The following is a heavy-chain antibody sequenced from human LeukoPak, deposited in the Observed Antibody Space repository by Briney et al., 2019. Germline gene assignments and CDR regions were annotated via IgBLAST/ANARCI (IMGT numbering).Heavy chain of an antibody. CDR1: GFTFSSYS. Sequence: GGSLRLSCAASGFTFSSYSMNWVRQAPGKGLEWVSYISSSSSTIYYADSVKGRFTISRDNAKNSLYLQMNSLRAEDTAVYYCAKATPLPHIVVVTAINLGFDYWGQGTLVTVSS. D-gene: IGHD2-21*02. V-gene: IGHV3-48*04. J-gene: IGHJ4*02. CDR2: ISSSSSTI. CDR3: AKATPLPHIVVVTAINLGFDY.